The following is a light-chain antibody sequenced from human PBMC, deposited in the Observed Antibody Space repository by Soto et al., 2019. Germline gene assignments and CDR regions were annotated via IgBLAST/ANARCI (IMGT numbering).Light chain of an antibody. CDR1: QSVSSN. V-gene: IGKV3-15*01. CDR2: DAS. Sequence: EIVMTQSPATLSVSPGERATLSCRASQSVSSNLAWYQQKPGQAPRLLIYDASTRTTGIPARFSGSGSGTEFTLTISSLQSEDFAVYYCQQYNNRPPRTFGQGTKVEIK. J-gene: IGKJ1*01. CDR3: QQYNNRPPRT.